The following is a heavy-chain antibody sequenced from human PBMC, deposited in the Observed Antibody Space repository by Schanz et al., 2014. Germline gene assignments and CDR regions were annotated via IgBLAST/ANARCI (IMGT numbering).Heavy chain of an antibody. CDR3: ARDFSAYVGNYFDY. CDR2: ITAYNGDT. CDR1: RSTFSSYT. D-gene: IGHD5-12*01. J-gene: IGHJ4*02. V-gene: IGHV1-18*01. Sequence: VQLVQSGAEVKRPGASVRVSCKASRSTFSSYTISWVRQAPGQGLEWMGWITAYNGDTNYAQKLQGRVTMTTDTSTSTSYMELTSLRFDDTAVYYCARDFSAYVGNYFDYWGQGTLVNASS.